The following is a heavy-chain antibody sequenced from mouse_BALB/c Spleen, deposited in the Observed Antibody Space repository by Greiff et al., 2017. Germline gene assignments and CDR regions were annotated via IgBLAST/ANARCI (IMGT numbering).Heavy chain of an antibody. V-gene: IGHV3-6*02. CDR2: ISYDGSN. J-gene: IGHJ4*01. Sequence: EVQLQESGPGLVKPSQSLSLTCSVTGYSITSGYYWNWIRQFPGNKLEWMGYISYDGSNNYNPSLKNRISITRDTSKNQFFLKLNSVTTEDTATYYCASLTGYYYAMDYWGQGTSVTVSS. CDR1: GYSITSGYY. CDR3: ASLTGYYYAMDY. D-gene: IGHD4-1*01.